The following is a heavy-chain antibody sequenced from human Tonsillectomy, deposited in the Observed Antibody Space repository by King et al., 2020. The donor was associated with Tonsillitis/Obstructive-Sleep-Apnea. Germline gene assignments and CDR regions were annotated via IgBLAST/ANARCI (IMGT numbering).Heavy chain of an antibody. V-gene: IGHV4-34*01. Sequence: VQLQQWGAGLLKPSETLSLTCTVYGGSFSGYYWSWIRQPPGKGLDWIGEINHSGGSNYNPSLKSRVTTSLDTSKNQFFLKLNSVTAADTAVYYCARRGTWHGDFRFWGQGNLVTVSS. D-gene: IGHD4-17*01. CDR3: ARRGTWHGDFRF. J-gene: IGHJ4*02. CDR1: GGSFSGYY. CDR2: INHSGGS.